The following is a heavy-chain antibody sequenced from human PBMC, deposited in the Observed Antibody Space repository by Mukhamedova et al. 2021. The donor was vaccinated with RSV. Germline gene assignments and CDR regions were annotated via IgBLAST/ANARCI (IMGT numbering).Heavy chain of an antibody. J-gene: IGHJ4*02. D-gene: IGHD1-26*01. CDR2: IHYSGST. V-gene: IGHV4-39*02. CDR3: VREWAYSSLDY. Sequence: GLEWLGSIHYSGSTYDNPSLKSRVTISVDTSKNQFFLKLSPVTAADTAVYYCVREWAYSSLDYWGQGTLVSVSS.